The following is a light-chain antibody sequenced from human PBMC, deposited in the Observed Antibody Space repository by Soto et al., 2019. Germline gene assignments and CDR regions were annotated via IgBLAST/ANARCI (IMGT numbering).Light chain of an antibody. CDR3: QQYNNWTAIT. J-gene: IGKJ5*01. V-gene: IGKV3D-15*01. CDR1: QSVRSN. Sequence: EIVMTQSPATLSVSPGERATLSCRASQSVRSNLAWYQQKPGQAPRLLIYGASTRATGIPATFSGSGSGTQFTLTISSLQYADFAVYYCQQYNNWTAITFGQGTRLEIK. CDR2: GAS.